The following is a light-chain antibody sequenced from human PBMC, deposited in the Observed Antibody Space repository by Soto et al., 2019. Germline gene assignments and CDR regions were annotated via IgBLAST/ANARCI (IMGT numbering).Light chain of an antibody. V-gene: IGLV2-18*02. J-gene: IGLJ1*01. CDR1: SSDVGSYNR. CDR2: EVN. Sequence: QSALTQPPSVSGSPGQSVTISCTGTSSDVGSYNRLSWYQQPPGTAPKLIMYEVNTRPSGVPDRFSGSKSGSTASLTISGLQAEDEADYYCSSYTSSNTLEVFGSGTKVTVL. CDR3: SSYTSSNTLEV.